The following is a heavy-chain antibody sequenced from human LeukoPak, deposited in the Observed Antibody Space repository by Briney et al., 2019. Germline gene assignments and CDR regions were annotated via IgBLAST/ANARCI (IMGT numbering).Heavy chain of an antibody. CDR2: ISSSSSTI. CDR1: GFTFSSYS. V-gene: IGHV3-48*04. Sequence: PGGSLRLSCAASGFTFSSYSMNWVRQAPGKGLEWVSYISSSSSTIYYADSVKGRFTISRDNAKNSLYLQMNSLRAEDTAVYYCASNSGSYSPSCMDVWGKGTTVTVSS. D-gene: IGHD1-26*01. J-gene: IGHJ6*03. CDR3: ASNSGSYSPSCMDV.